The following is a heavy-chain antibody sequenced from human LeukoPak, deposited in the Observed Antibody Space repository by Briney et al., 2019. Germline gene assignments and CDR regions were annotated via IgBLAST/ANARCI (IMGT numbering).Heavy chain of an antibody. V-gene: IGHV1-46*01. Sequence: ASVKVPCKVSGYTFTRYYMHWVRQAPGQGLEWVGIINPSGGSTSYAQTFQGRVTMTRDTATSTVYMELSSLRSEDTAVYYCARDTAVTTEIGPYYFDYWGQGTLVTVS. J-gene: IGHJ4*02. CDR1: GYTFTRYY. CDR3: ARDTAVTTEIGPYYFDY. CDR2: INPSGGST. D-gene: IGHD4-17*01.